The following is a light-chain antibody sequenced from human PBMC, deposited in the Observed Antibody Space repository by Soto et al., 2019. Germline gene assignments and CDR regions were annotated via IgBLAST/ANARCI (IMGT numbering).Light chain of an antibody. V-gene: IGKV1-12*01. Sequence: DIQMTQSPSSVSASVRDTVTITCRASEYIGTWLAWYQQKPGKAPNLLISAASSLQSGVPTRFSGSGSGTDFTLTISSLQPEDFATYFCQQGASFPLAFGGGTKVEIK. J-gene: IGKJ4*01. CDR1: EYIGTW. CDR3: QQGASFPLA. CDR2: AAS.